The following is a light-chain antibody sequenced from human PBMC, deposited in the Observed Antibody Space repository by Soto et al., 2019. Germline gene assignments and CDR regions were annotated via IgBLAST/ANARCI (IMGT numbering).Light chain of an antibody. CDR2: DAS. Sequence: EXXXTQXXXXXXXSPGERATISCXAXQSIGNNYLAWYQQKPGQAPRLLIYDASSRATGIPDRFTGSGSGADFALTISRLEPEDFAVYYCQQCAYSPRTFGQGTKVEVK. CDR3: QQCAYSPRT. J-gene: IGKJ1*01. V-gene: IGKV3-20*01. CDR1: QSIGNNY.